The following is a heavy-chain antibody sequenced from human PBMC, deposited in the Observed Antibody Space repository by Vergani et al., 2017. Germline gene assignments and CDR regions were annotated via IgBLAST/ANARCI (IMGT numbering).Heavy chain of an antibody. D-gene: IGHD2-2*01. CDR2: INTNTGNP. Sequence: QVQLVQSGSELKKPGASVKVSCKASGYTFTSYAMNWVRQAPGQGLEWMGWINTNTGNPTYAHGFTGRFVFSLDTSVSTAYLQISSLKAEDTAVYYCARVFRPAAISPYYYYYMDVWGKGTTVTVSS. V-gene: IGHV7-4-1*02. CDR3: ARVFRPAAISPYYYYYMDV. J-gene: IGHJ6*03. CDR1: GYTFTSYA.